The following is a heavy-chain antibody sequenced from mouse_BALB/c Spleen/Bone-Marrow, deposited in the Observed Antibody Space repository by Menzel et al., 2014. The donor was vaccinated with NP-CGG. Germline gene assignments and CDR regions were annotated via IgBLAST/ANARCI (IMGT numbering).Heavy chain of an antibody. Sequence: EVKLVESGAELVKPGASVKLSCTASGFNIKDTDMHWVKQRPEQGMEWIGRIDPANDNTKYDPKFQGKATITADTSSNTVYLQLSSLTSEDTAVYYCAITPSAMDYWGQGTPVTVSS. CDR2: IDPANDNT. J-gene: IGHJ4*01. CDR3: AITPSAMDY. V-gene: IGHV14-3*02. CDR1: GFNIKDTD. D-gene: IGHD2-4*01.